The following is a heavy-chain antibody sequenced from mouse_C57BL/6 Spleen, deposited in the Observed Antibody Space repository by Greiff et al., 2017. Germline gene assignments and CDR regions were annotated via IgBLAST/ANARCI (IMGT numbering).Heavy chain of an antibody. CDR2: IDPSDSET. CDR1: GYTFTSYW. CDR3: AREGIYYDYERGYWYFDV. Sequence: QVQLQQPGAELVRPGSSVKLSCKASGYTFTSYWMHWVKQRPIQGLEWIGNIDPSDSETHYNQKFKDKATLTVDKSSSTAYMQLSSLTSEDSAVYYCAREGIYYDYERGYWYFDVWGTGTTVTVSS. V-gene: IGHV1-52*01. D-gene: IGHD2-4*01. J-gene: IGHJ1*03.